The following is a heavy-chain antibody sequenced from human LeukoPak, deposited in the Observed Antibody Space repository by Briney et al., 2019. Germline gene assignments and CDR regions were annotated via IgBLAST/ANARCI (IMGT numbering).Heavy chain of an antibody. Sequence: DPSETLSLTCTVSAGSISGYYWTWIRQPPGKGLEWIGYVYYTGSTNYNPSLKSRVTISIDTSKNQFSLKLSSVTAADTAVYYCARRIAVAGTEDNWFDPWGQGTLVTVSS. D-gene: IGHD6-19*01. CDR3: ARRIAVAGTEDNWFDP. CDR1: AGSISGYY. V-gene: IGHV4-59*08. CDR2: VYYTGST. J-gene: IGHJ5*02.